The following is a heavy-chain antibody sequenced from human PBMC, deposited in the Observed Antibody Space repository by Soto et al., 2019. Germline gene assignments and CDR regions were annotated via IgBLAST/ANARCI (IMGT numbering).Heavy chain of an antibody. Sequence: GGSLRLSCAASGFTFDDYAMHWVRQAPGKGLEWVSGISWNSGSIGYADSVKGRFTISRDNAKNSLYLQMNSLRAEDTALYYCAKDISYGSSWYDVSVQWLSVAFDIWGQGTMVTVSS. CDR1: GFTFDDYA. CDR2: ISWNSGSI. V-gene: IGHV3-9*01. J-gene: IGHJ3*02. CDR3: AKDISYGSSWYDVSVQWLSVAFDI. D-gene: IGHD6-13*01.